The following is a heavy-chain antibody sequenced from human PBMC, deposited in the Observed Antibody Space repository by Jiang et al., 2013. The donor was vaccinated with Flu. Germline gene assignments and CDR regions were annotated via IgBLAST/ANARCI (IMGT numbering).Heavy chain of an antibody. J-gene: IGHJ4*02. Sequence: LLKPSETLSLTCTVSGGSISSYYWSWIRQPPGKGLEWIGYIYYSGSTNYNPSLKSRVTISVDTSKNQFSLKLSSVTAADTAVYYCARRGERYSGSYYDYWGQGTLVTVSS. CDR1: GGSISSYY. V-gene: IGHV4-59*08. CDR2: IYYSGST. D-gene: IGHD1-26*01. CDR3: ARRGERYSGSYYDY.